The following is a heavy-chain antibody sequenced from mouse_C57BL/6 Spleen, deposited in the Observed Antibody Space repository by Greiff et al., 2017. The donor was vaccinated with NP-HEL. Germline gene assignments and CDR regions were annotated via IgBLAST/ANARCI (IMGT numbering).Heavy chain of an antibody. V-gene: IGHV5-4*01. Sequence: EVQLVESGGGLVKPGGSLKLSCAASGFTFSSYAMSWVRQTPEKRLEWVATISDGGSYTYYPDNVQGRFTISRDNAKNNLYLQMSHLKSEDTAMYYCARDGHGYFDYWGQGTTLTVSS. CDR1: GFTFSSYA. CDR2: ISDGGSYT. J-gene: IGHJ2*01. D-gene: IGHD6-1*01. CDR3: ARDGHGYFDY.